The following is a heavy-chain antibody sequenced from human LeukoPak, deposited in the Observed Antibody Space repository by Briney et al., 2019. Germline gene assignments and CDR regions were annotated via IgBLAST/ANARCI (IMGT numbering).Heavy chain of an antibody. Sequence: LSETLSLTCTVSGASINSYYWNWIRQSAGKGLEWIGRIYTSGGTDYNPSLKSRVTMSLDTSKNHLSLKMTSVTAADTAIYYCARDKGYQLLRGGEYFDYWGQGTLVTVSS. CDR3: ARDKGYQLLRGGEYFDY. CDR2: IYTSGGT. V-gene: IGHV4-4*07. J-gene: IGHJ4*02. CDR1: GASINSYY. D-gene: IGHD2-15*01.